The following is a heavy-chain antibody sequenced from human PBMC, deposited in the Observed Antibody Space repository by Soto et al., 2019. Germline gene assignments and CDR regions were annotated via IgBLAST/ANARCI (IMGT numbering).Heavy chain of an antibody. CDR1: GGTFSSYA. J-gene: IGHJ4*02. CDR2: FIPIFGTA. CDR3: ATLNRPISSSWQGDY. D-gene: IGHD6-13*01. Sequence: QVQLVQSGAEVKKPGSSVKVSCKASGGTFSSYAISWVRQAPGQGLEWVGGFIPIFGTANYAQKFQGRVAITAHESTTTAYMELSSRRADDTAVYYCATLNRPISSSWQGDYWGQGTLVTVSS. V-gene: IGHV1-69*01.